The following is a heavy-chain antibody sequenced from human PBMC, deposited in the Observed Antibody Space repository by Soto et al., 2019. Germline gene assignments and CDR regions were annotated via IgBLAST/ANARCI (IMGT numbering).Heavy chain of an antibody. Sequence: PGGSLRLSCAVTGFTFEDYAMHWVRQAPGKGLEWVSGISLDSRSVAYADSGKGRFTISRDNAENSLHLQMNSLRAEDTAVYYCAKDSIRRSFSRSSTRARDAFDIWGQGTMVTVSS. J-gene: IGHJ3*02. CDR1: GFTFEDYA. CDR3: AKDSIRRSFSRSSTRARDAFDI. CDR2: ISLDSRSV. V-gene: IGHV3-9*01. D-gene: IGHD6-6*01.